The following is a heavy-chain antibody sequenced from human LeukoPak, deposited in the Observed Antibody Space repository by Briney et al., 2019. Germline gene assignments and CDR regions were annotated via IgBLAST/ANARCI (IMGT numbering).Heavy chain of an antibody. V-gene: IGHV3-21*01. CDR2: ISSSSSYI. CDR3: ARDVDYGDYVADY. Sequence: PGGSLRLSCAASGFTFSSYSMNWVRQAPGKGLEWVSSISSSSSYIYYADSVKGRFTISRDNAKNSLYLQMNSLRAEDTAVYYCARDVDYGDYVADYWGQGTLVTVSS. CDR1: GFTFSSYS. J-gene: IGHJ4*02. D-gene: IGHD4-17*01.